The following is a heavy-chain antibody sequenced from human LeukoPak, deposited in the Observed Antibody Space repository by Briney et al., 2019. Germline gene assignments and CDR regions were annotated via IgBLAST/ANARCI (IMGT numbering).Heavy chain of an antibody. CDR1: GFTFNNYA. V-gene: IGHV3-7*01. Sequence: GGSLRLSCAASGFTFNNYAMSWVRQAPGKGLEWVANIKQDGSEKYYVDSVKGRFTISRDNAKNSLYLQMNSLRAEDTAVYYCARLTVEMATIIPRDAFDIWGQGTMVTVSS. CDR3: ARLTVEMATIIPRDAFDI. J-gene: IGHJ3*02. CDR2: IKQDGSEK. D-gene: IGHD5-24*01.